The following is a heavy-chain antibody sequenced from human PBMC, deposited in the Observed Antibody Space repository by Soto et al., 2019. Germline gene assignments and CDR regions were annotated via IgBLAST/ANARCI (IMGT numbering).Heavy chain of an antibody. Sequence: QVQLVESGGGVVQPGRSLRLSCAASGFTFSSYGMHWVRQAPGKGLEWVAVISYDGSNKYYADSVKGRFTISRDNSKNTVYLQMNSLRAEDTAVYYCAKVETYCSSTSCPYYYYYGMDVWGQGTTVTVSS. CDR3: AKVETYCSSTSCPYYYYYGMDV. CDR1: GFTFSSYG. V-gene: IGHV3-30*18. CDR2: ISYDGSNK. J-gene: IGHJ6*02. D-gene: IGHD2-2*01.